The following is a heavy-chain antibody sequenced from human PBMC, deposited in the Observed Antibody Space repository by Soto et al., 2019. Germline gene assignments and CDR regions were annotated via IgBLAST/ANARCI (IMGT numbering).Heavy chain of an antibody. V-gene: IGHV3-48*02. CDR2: ISSSSSTI. Sequence: GGSLRLSCAASGFTFSSYSMNWVRQAPGKGLEWVSYISSSSSTIYYADSVKGRFTISRDNAKNSLYLQMNGLRDEDTAVYYCARPYDSSGYYWGQGTLVTVSS. D-gene: IGHD3-22*01. J-gene: IGHJ4*02. CDR3: ARPYDSSGYY. CDR1: GFTFSSYS.